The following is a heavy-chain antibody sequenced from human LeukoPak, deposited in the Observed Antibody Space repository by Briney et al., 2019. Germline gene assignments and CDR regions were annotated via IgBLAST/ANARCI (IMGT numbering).Heavy chain of an antibody. CDR1: GGSISSYY. D-gene: IGHD5-18*01. CDR3: ARTTEGGYTYDYFYYYYMDV. CDR2: IYYSGST. Sequence: SETLSLTGTVSGGSISSYYWSWIRQPPGKGLEWIGYIYYSGSTNYNPSLKSRVTISVDTSKNQFSLKLSSVTAADTAVYYCARTTEGGYTYDYFYYYYMDVWGKGTTVTISS. V-gene: IGHV4-59*01. J-gene: IGHJ6*03.